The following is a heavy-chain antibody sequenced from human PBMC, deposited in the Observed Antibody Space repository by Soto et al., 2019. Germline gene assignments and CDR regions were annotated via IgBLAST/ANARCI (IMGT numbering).Heavy chain of an antibody. Sequence: ASVKVSCKASGYTFTSYAMHWVRQAPGQRLEWMGWINAGNGNTKYSQKFQGRVTITRDTSASTAYMELSTLTSEDTAVYYCARDDVLRETSGYFYLDYWGQGTPVTVSS. CDR2: INAGNGNT. CDR3: ARDDVLRETSGYFYLDY. J-gene: IGHJ4*02. CDR1: GYTFTSYA. V-gene: IGHV1-3*01. D-gene: IGHD3-22*01.